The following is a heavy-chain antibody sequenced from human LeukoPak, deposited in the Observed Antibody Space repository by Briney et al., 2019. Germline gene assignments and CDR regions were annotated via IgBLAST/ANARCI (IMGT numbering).Heavy chain of an antibody. CDR3: AREVGNPSGLNWFDP. CDR2: IYTSGST. Sequence: SSETLSLACTVSGGSISSGSYYWSWIRQPAGKGLEWIGRIYTSGSTNYNPSLKSRVTISVDTSKNQFSLKLSSVTAADTAVYYCAREVGNPSGLNWFDPWGQGTLVTVSS. CDR1: GGSISSGSYY. J-gene: IGHJ5*02. V-gene: IGHV4-61*02.